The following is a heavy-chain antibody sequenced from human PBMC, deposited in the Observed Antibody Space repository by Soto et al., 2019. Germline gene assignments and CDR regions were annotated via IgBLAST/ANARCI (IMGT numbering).Heavy chain of an antibody. V-gene: IGHV3-23*01. CDR3: AKPLRVGEKWLVFDY. CDR2: ISGSGGST. Sequence: EVQLLESGGGLVQPGGSLRLSCAASGFTFSSYAMSWVRQAPGKGLEWVSAISGSGGSTYYADSVKGRFTISRDNSKNTLYLQMNSLRAEDTAVYYCAKPLRVGEKWLVFDYWGQGTLVTVAS. CDR1: GFTFSSYA. J-gene: IGHJ4*02. D-gene: IGHD6-19*01.